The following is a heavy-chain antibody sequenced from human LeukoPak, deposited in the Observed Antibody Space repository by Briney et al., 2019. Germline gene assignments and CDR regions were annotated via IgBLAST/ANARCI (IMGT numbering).Heavy chain of an antibody. CDR1: GFTFSNAW. J-gene: IGHJ4*02. D-gene: IGHD1-26*01. Sequence: GGSLRLSCAASGFTFSNAWMSWVRQAPGKGLEWVGRIKSKTDGGTTDYAAPVKGRFTISRDDSKNTLYLQMNSLKTEDTAVYYCTTDPSGTSGSSDYWGQGTLVTVSS. CDR3: TTDPSGTSGSSDY. CDR2: IKSKTDGGTT. V-gene: IGHV3-15*01.